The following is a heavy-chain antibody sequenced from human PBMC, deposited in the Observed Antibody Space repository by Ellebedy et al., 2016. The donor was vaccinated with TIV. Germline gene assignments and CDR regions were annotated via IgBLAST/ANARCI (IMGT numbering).Heavy chain of an antibody. CDR2: INHSGST. V-gene: IGHV4-34*01. D-gene: IGHD5-12*01. J-gene: IGHJ2*01. CDR3: ARGRRWLRPYWYFDL. CDR1: GGSFSGYY. Sequence: SETLSLTCAVYGGSFSGYYWSWIRQPPGKGLEWIGEINHSGSTNYNPSLKSRVTISVDTSKNQFSLKLSSVTAADTAVYYCARGRRWLRPYWYFDLWGRGTLVTVSS.